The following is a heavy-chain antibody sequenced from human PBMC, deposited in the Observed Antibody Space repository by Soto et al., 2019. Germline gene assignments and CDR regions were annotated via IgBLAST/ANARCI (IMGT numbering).Heavy chain of an antibody. CDR1: GGSISSYY. D-gene: IGHD3-9*01. J-gene: IGHJ6*02. CDR2: IYYSGST. V-gene: IGHV4-31*02. Sequence: PSETLSLTCSVSGGSISSYYWSWIRQHPGKGLEWIGYIYYSGSTYYNPSLKSRVTISVDTSKNQFSLKLSSVTAADTAVYYCARDRGILTGYHNYYYYGMDVWGQGTTVTVSS. CDR3: ARDRGILTGYHNYYYYGMDV.